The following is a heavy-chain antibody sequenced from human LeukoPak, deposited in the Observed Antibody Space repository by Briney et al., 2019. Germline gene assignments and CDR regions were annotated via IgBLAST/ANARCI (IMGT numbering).Heavy chain of an antibody. J-gene: IGHJ4*02. CDR1: GCTFTGHY. Sequence: ASVKVSCKASGCTFTGHYMHWVRQAPGQGLEWMGWINPNSGGTNYAQKFQGRVTMTRDTSISTAYMELSRLRSDDTAVYYCASIHYGDPNFDYWGQGTLVTVSS. CDR2: INPNSGGT. V-gene: IGHV1-2*02. D-gene: IGHD4-17*01. CDR3: ASIHYGDPNFDY.